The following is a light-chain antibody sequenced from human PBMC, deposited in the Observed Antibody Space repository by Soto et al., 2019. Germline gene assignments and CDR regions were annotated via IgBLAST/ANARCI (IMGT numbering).Light chain of an antibody. Sequence: EIVLTQSPGTLTLSPGERATLSCRASQSVSSTFLAWSQQKPGQAPRLLIYGASSRATGIPDRFSGSGSGTDFTLTISRLEPEDFAVYYCQQSDNSPLTFGGGTKVEIK. J-gene: IGKJ4*01. CDR1: QSVSSTF. CDR2: GAS. CDR3: QQSDNSPLT. V-gene: IGKV3-20*01.